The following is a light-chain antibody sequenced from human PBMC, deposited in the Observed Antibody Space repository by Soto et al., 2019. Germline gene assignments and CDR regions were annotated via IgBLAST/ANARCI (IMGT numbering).Light chain of an antibody. CDR2: EVN. V-gene: IGLV2-8*01. J-gene: IGLJ1*01. CDR1: SSDVGGYNY. Sequence: QSALTQPPSASGSPGQSVPISCTGTSSDVGGYNYVSWYQQHPGKVPKLMIYEVNQRPSGVPDRFSGSKSGNTASLTVSGLQAEDEADYYCTSYAGGNNVFGTGTKVTVL. CDR3: TSYAGGNNV.